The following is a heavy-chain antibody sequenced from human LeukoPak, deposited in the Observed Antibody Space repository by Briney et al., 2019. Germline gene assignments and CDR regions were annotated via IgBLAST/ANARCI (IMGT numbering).Heavy chain of an antibody. CDR2: IIPIFGTA. J-gene: IGHJ6*03. CDR3: ASLGYCSSTSCANYYYYYMDV. CDR1: GGTFSSYA. D-gene: IGHD2-2*01. V-gene: IGHV1-69*01. Sequence: SVKVSCKASGGTFSSYAISWVRQAPGQGLEWMGGIIPIFGTAHYAQKFQGRVTITADESTSTAYMELSSLRSEDTAVYYCASLGYCSSTSCANYYYYYMDVWGKGTTVTVSS.